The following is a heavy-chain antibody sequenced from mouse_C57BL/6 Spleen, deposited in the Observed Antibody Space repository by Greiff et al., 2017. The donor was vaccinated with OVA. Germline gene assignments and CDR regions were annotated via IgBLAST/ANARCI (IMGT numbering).Heavy chain of an antibody. V-gene: IGHV1-26*01. CDR3: AREADY. CDR2: INPNNGGT. J-gene: IGHJ2*01. CDR1: GYTFTDYY. Sequence: EVQLQQSGPELVKPGASVKISCKASGYTFTDYYMNWVKPSHGKSLEWIGDINPNNGGTSYNQKFKGKATLTVDKSSSTAYMELRSLTSEDSAVYYCAREADYWGQGTTLTVSS. D-gene: IGHD6-1*01.